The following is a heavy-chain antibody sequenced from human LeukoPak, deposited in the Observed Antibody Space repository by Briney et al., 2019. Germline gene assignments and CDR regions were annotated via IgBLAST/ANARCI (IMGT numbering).Heavy chain of an antibody. Sequence: GGSLRLSCAASGFTFSSYSMNWVRQAPGKGLEWVSYISSSSSTIYYADSVKGRFTISRDNAKNSLYLQMNSLRAEDTAVYYRVWNCGGDCPSGPWGQGTLVTVSS. V-gene: IGHV3-48*01. CDR1: GFTFSSYS. J-gene: IGHJ5*02. CDR2: ISSSSSTI. CDR3: VWNCGGDCPSGP. D-gene: IGHD2-21*01.